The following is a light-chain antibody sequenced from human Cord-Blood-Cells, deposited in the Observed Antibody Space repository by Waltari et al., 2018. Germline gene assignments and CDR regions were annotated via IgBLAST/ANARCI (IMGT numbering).Light chain of an antibody. V-gene: IGKV1-5*01. J-gene: IGKJ2*01. CDR1: QSISSW. CDR3: QQYNSYPMYT. Sequence: DIQMIQSPSTLSASVGDRVTITCRASQSISSWLAWYQQKPGKAPKLLIYDASSLESGVPSRFSGSGSGTGFTLTISSLQPDDFATYYCQQYNSYPMYTFGQGTKLEIK. CDR2: DAS.